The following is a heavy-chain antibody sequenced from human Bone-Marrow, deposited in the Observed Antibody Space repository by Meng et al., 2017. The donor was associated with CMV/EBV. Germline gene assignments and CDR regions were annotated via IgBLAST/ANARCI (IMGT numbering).Heavy chain of an antibody. Sequence: GESLKISCAASGFTFSSYGMHWVRQAPGKGLEWVAFIRYDGSNKYYADSVKGRFTISRDNSKNTLYLQMNSLRAEDTAVYYCAPVGYCCSTSCYSVDYWGQGTLVTVSS. CDR3: APVGYCCSTSCYSVDY. CDR1: GFTFSSYG. CDR2: IRYDGSNK. V-gene: IGHV3-30*02. D-gene: IGHD2-2*02. J-gene: IGHJ4*02.